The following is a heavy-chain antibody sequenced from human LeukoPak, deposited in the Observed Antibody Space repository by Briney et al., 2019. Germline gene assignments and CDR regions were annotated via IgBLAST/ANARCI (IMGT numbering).Heavy chain of an antibody. CDR2: IIPIFGTA. V-gene: IGHV1-69*13. CDR1: GGTFSSYA. CDR3: ASLGAGLQHWFDP. Sequence: ASVKVSCKASGGTFSSYAISWVRQAPGQGLEWMGGIIPIFGTANYAQKFQGRVTITADESTSTAYMELSSLRSEDTAVYYCASLGAGLQHWFDPWGQGTLVTVSS. D-gene: IGHD3-16*01. J-gene: IGHJ5*02.